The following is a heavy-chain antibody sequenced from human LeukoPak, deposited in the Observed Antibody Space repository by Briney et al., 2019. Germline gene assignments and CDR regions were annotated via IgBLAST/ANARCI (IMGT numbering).Heavy chain of an antibody. CDR1: GDSIISYY. J-gene: IGHJ6*02. CDR2: VYYSGST. Sequence: SETLSLTCLVSGDSIISYYWSWIRQPPGKGLEWVGNVYYSGSTNYNPSLKSRVTISLDTSKNQLSLKLNSVTAADTAVYYCARDCSAGSCYSGTYYYHGMDVWGQGTLVTVSS. V-gene: IGHV4-59*01. CDR3: ARDCSAGSCYSGTYYYHGMDV. D-gene: IGHD2-15*01.